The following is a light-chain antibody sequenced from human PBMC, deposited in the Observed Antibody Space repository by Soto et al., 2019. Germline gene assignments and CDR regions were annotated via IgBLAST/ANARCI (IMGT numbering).Light chain of an antibody. J-gene: IGLJ2*01. CDR1: SSDVGGYYY. CDR2: DVS. Sequence: QSALTQPASGTGSPGQSIIISCTGTSSDVGGYYYVSWYQQYPGKAPKLLIYDVSNRPSGVSNRFSGSKSGNTASLTISGLQAEDEADYYCSSYTSSSIVVFGGGTKLTVL. CDR3: SSYTSSSIVV. V-gene: IGLV2-14*01.